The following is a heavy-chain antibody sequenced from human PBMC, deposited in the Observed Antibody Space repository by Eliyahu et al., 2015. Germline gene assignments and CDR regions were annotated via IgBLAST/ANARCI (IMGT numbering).Heavy chain of an antibody. CDR1: GGTFSSYA. D-gene: IGHD3-3*01. CDR2: IIPIFGTA. J-gene: IGHJ4*02. CDR3: ARGPEEMSGGAYYYFY. V-gene: IGHV1-69*01. Sequence: EVKKPGSSVKVSCKASGGTFSSYAISWVRQAPGQGLEWMGGIIPIFGTANYAQKFQGRVTITADVSTRTAYMELRSLRSEDTAVYYCARGPEEMSGGAYYYFYWGQGTLVAVSS.